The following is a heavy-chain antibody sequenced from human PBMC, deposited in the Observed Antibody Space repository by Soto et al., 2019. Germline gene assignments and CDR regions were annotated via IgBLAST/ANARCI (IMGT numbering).Heavy chain of an antibody. CDR1: GGSFSGYS. CDR2: IDHSGST. Sequence: QVQLQLWGAGLLKPSETLSLTCAVYGGSFSGYSWSWIRQPPGKGLEWIGEIDHSGSTNYNPSLKGRVTISIETTKKEISLKLTSMTATDTAVYYGARNDYGDYRPVYWGQGTLVTVSS. D-gene: IGHD4-17*01. V-gene: IGHV4-34*01. CDR3: ARNDYGDYRPVY. J-gene: IGHJ4*02.